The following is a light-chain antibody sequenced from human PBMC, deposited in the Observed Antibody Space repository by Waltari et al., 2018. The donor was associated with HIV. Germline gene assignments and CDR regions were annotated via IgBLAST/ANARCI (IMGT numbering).Light chain of an antibody. CDR3: QQRGNWPWT. J-gene: IGKJ1*01. V-gene: IGKV3-11*01. Sequence: EIVLTQSPATLSLSPGERATLSCRAGQNFNSYLAWYQKKPGQAPRLLIYAASNRATGIPARFSGSGSGTDFTLTISSLDPEDSAVYYCQQRGNWPWTFGQGTKVEIK. CDR2: AAS. CDR1: QNFNSY.